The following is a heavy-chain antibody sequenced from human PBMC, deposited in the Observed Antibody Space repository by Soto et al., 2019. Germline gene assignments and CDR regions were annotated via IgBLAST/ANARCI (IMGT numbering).Heavy chain of an antibody. CDR3: AKRGGITIFGVVTPNYYGMDV. CDR2: ISAYNGNT. CDR1: GYTFTSYG. Sequence: ASVKVSCKASGYTFTSYGISWVRQAPGQGLERMGWISAYNGNTNYAQKLQGRVTMTTDTSTSTAYMELRSLRSDDTAVYYCAKRGGITIFGVVTPNYYGMDVWGQGTTVTVSS. J-gene: IGHJ6*02. V-gene: IGHV1-18*04. D-gene: IGHD3-3*01.